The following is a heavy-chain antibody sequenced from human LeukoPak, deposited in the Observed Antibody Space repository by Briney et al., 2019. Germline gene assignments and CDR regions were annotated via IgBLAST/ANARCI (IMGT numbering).Heavy chain of an antibody. J-gene: IGHJ4*02. CDR1: GFTFSSYT. Sequence: PGGSLRLSCTASGFTFSSYTMTWVRQAPGKGLKWVSTITTGDDNTYYADSVKGRFTISRDNSKNTLYLQMNSLTAEDTAVYYCAKDSVPYYYGSGSYPDYWGQGTLVTVSS. V-gene: IGHV3-23*01. CDR3: AKDSVPYYYGSGSYPDY. CDR2: ITTGDDNT. D-gene: IGHD3-10*01.